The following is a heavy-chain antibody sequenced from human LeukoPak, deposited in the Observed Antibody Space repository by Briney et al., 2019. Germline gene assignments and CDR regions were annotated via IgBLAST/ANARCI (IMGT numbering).Heavy chain of an antibody. CDR1: GGSFSGYY. D-gene: IGHD3-10*01. V-gene: IGHV4-34*01. CDR3: ARAVGGDGSGSL. J-gene: IGHJ4*02. CDR2: INHSGST. Sequence: SETLSLTCAVYGGSFSGYYWSWIRQAPGKGLEWIGEINHSGSTNYNPSLKSRVTISVDMSTRQISLKLSSVTAADTAVYYCARAVGGDGSGSLWGPGTLVTVSS.